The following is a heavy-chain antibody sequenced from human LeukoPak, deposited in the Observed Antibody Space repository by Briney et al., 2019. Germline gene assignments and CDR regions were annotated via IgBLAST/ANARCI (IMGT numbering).Heavy chain of an antibody. CDR3: AKSPRIYDSSGYYDPDY. CDR2: ISGSGGST. V-gene: IGHV3-23*01. CDR1: GFTFSSYA. Sequence: GGSLRLSCAASGFTFSSYAMSWVRQAPGKGLEWVSAISGSGGSTYYADSVKGRFTISRDNSKNTLYLQMNSLRAEDTAVYYCAKSPRIYDSSGYYDPDYWGQGTLVTVSS. J-gene: IGHJ4*02. D-gene: IGHD3-22*01.